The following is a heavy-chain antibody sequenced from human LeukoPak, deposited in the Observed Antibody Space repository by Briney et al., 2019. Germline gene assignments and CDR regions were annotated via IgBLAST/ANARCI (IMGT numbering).Heavy chain of an antibody. J-gene: IGHJ4*02. CDR1: GFTFSSYA. Sequence: GGSLRPSCAASGFTFSSYAMSWVRQAPGKGLEWVSAISGSGGSTYYADSVKGRFTISRDNSKNTLYLQMNSLRAEDTAVYYCARGLRGVDFDYWGQGTLVTVSS. V-gene: IGHV3-23*01. D-gene: IGHD3-10*01. CDR3: ARGLRGVDFDY. CDR2: ISGSGGST.